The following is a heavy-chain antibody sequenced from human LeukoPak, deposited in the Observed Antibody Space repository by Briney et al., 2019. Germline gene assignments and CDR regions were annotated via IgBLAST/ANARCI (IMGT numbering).Heavy chain of an antibody. Sequence: GGTLRLSCAASGFTFSSYGMSWVRQAPGKGLEWVSAISGSGGSTYYADSVKGRFTISRDNSKNTLYLQMNSLRAEDTAVYYCAIAAQPVNYYDSSGYLDYWGQGTLVTVSS. D-gene: IGHD3-22*01. CDR3: AIAAQPVNYYDSSGYLDY. CDR1: GFTFSSYG. CDR2: ISGSGGST. J-gene: IGHJ4*02. V-gene: IGHV3-23*01.